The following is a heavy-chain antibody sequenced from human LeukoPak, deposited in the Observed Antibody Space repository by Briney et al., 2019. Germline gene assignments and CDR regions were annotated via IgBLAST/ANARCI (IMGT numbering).Heavy chain of an antibody. D-gene: IGHD2-2*01. J-gene: IGHJ4*02. V-gene: IGHV3-33*01. CDR2: IWYDGSNK. CDR3: ARDCSSTSCFDY. Sequence: GGSLRLSCAASGFTLSSYGMHWVRQAPGKGLEWVAVIWYDGSNKYYADSVKGRFTISRDNSKNTLYLQMNSLRAEDTAVYYCARDCSSTSCFDYWGQGTLVTVSS. CDR1: GFTLSSYG.